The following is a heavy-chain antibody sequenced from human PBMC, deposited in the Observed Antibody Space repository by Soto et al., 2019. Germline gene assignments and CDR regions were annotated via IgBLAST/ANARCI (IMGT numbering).Heavy chain of an antibody. D-gene: IGHD4-17*01. V-gene: IGHV4-31*03. J-gene: IGHJ4*02. CDR1: GGSISSGGYY. CDR2: IYYSGST. CDR3: ARGPGPTAALIDY. Sequence: SETLSLTCTVSGGSISSGGYYWSWIRQHPGKGLEWIGYIYYSGSTYYNPSLKSRVTISVDTSKNQFSLKLSSVTAADTAVYYCARGPGPTAALIDYWGKGTLVTVPS.